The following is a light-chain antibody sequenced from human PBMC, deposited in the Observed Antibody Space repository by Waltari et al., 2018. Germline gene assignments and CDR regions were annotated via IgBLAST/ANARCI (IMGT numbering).Light chain of an antibody. V-gene: IGKV1-5*03. CDR2: KAS. CDR3: QQYQTYWT. CDR1: QSIKSW. J-gene: IGKJ1*01. Sequence: DIQMTQSPSTLSASVGDTVTITCRASQSIKSWLAWYQQKPGKAPNLLIYKASSLESGVPSRFSGSGSGTEFTLTITSLQPDDFAVYYCQQYQTYWTFGQGP.